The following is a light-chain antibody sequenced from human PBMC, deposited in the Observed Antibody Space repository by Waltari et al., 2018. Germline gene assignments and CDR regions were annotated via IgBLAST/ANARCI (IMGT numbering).Light chain of an antibody. J-gene: IGLJ3*02. CDR1: SSDVGSYHL. CDR3: CSYAGSSTWV. CDR2: EGS. V-gene: IGLV2-23*01. Sequence: QSALTQPASVSGSPGQSITISCTGTSSDVGSYHLVSWYQQHPGKAPKLMIYEGSQRPPGVSNRFSGSKSGNTTSLTISGLQAEDEADYYCCSYAGSSTWVFGGGTKLTVL.